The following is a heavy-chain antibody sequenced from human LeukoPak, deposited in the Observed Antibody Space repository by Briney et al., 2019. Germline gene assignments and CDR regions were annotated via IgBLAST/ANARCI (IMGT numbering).Heavy chain of an antibody. CDR3: ARGGGIAAALLDC. Sequence: SETLSLTCSVSGGSISSYYWSWIRQPPGKGLEWIGYIYYSGSTNYNPSLKSRVTISEDTSKNQFSLKLSSVTAADTAVYYCARGGGIAAALLDCWGQGTLVTVSS. CDR1: GGSISSYY. CDR2: IYYSGST. D-gene: IGHD6-13*01. J-gene: IGHJ4*02. V-gene: IGHV4-59*01.